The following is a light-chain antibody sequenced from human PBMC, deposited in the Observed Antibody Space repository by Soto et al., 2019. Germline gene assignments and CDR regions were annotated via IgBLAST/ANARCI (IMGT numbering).Light chain of an antibody. CDR1: QSVSSF. V-gene: IGKV3-11*01. CDR2: EAS. Sequence: EIVLTQSPATLSLTPGERATLTCRTSQSVSSFLGWYQQKPGQAPRLLIYEASKRATGIPARFSGSGSGTDFTLTISSLEPKDSAVYYCQQRSHWPPYTFGQGTKLEIK. J-gene: IGKJ2*01. CDR3: QQRSHWPPYT.